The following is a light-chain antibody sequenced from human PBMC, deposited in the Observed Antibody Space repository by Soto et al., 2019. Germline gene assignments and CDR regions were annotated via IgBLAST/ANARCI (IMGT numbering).Light chain of an antibody. CDR2: GAS. CDR3: QQYGTSPWT. V-gene: IGKV3-20*01. CDR1: QSVSSGY. J-gene: IGKJ1*01. Sequence: LSQSPGTLYLSPGERATLSCRASQSVSSGYLAWYQQRPGQAPRLLIYGASTRATGIPDRFSGSGSGTDFTLTISRLEPEDFAVYYCQQYGTSPWTFGQGTKVDIK.